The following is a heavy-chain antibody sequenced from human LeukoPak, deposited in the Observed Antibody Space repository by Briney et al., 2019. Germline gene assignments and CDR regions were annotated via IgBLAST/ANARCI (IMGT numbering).Heavy chain of an antibody. V-gene: IGHV3-74*01. CDR2: IISDGSST. D-gene: IGHD3-9*01. CDR3: ARDLQYDDILTGYYGGDFDY. Sequence: GGSLRLSCAACGFTFSSYWIHWVRQAPGKGLVWVSRIISDGSSTSYADSVKGRFTISRDNAKNTLYLQMNSLRAEDTAVYYCARDLQYDDILTGYYGGDFDYWGQGTLVTVSS. CDR1: GFTFSSYW. J-gene: IGHJ4*02.